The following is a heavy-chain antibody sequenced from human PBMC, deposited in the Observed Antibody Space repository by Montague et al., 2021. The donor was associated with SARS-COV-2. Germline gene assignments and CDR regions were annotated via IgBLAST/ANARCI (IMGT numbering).Heavy chain of an antibody. CDR2: INYSGDT. CDR3: ARLESAWWSFDY. V-gene: IGHV4-34*01. Sequence: SETLSLTCGVYGGSLSGYYWSWIRRAPGKGLEWIGEINYSGDTNYNPSLTSRVTISMDTSESQFSLKMTSVTAADTAVYYCARLESAWWSFDYWGQGTLVTVSS. J-gene: IGHJ4*02. D-gene: IGHD2-8*02. CDR1: GGSLSGYY.